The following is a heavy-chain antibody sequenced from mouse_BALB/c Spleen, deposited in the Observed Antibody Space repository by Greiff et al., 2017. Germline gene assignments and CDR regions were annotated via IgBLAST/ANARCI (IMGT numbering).Heavy chain of an antibody. Sequence: EVMLVESGGGLVQPGGSLRLSCATSGFTFTDYYMSWVRQPPGKALEWLGFIRNKANGYTTEYSVSVKGRFTISRDNYQSNLYLQMNTLRAEDSATYYCARDKVVGPMDYWGQGTSVTVSS. V-gene: IGHV7-3*02. J-gene: IGHJ4*01. D-gene: IGHD1-1*01. CDR3: ARDKVVGPMDY. CDR2: IRNKANGYTT. CDR1: GFTFTDYY.